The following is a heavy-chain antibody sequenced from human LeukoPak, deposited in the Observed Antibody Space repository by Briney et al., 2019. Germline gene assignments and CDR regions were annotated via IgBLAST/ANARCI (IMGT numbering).Heavy chain of an antibody. CDR1: GFASSNGL. V-gene: IGHV3-15*01. J-gene: IGHJ4*02. CDR3: TTDNSNKGSGYYFLDYCY. D-gene: IGHD3-22*01. CDR2: MKSKTDGGTT. Sequence: GGSPCPSRAVSGFASSNGLVSWGGQAPGQRLEWVGHMKSKTDGGTTDYAAPVKGRFTISRADSINTLYLQMTRQQTEDTAVYYCTTDNSNKGSGYYFLDYCYWGPGTLVTVSS.